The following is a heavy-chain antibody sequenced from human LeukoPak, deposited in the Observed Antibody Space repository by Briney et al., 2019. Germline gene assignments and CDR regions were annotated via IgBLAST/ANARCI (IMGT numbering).Heavy chain of an antibody. CDR2: ISGSGGST. CDR1: GFTFSSYA. Sequence: GGSLRLSCAASGFTFSSYAMSWVRQAPGKGLEWVSAISGSGGSTYYADSVKGRFTISRDNSKNTLYLQMNSLRAEDTAVYYCAKGRVDSNSWYWVYYYYYMDVWGKGTTVTVSS. D-gene: IGHD6-13*01. J-gene: IGHJ6*03. V-gene: IGHV3-23*01. CDR3: AKGRVDSNSWYWVYYYYYMDV.